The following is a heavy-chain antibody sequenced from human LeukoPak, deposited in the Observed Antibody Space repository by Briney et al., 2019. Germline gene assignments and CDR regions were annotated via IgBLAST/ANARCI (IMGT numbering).Heavy chain of an antibody. Sequence: SVKVSCKASGGTFSSYAISWVRQAPGQGLEWMGGIIPIFGTANYAQKFQGRDTITTDESTSTAYMELSSLRSEDTAVYYCAREPTRYSGSYYYVGAFDIWGQGTMVTVSS. V-gene: IGHV1-69*05. CDR2: IIPIFGTA. CDR1: GGTFSSYA. D-gene: IGHD1-26*01. CDR3: AREPTRYSGSYYYVGAFDI. J-gene: IGHJ3*02.